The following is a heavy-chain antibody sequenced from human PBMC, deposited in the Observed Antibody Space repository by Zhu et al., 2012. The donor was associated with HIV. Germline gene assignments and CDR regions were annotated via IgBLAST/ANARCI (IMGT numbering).Heavy chain of an antibody. V-gene: IGHV4-38-2*01. Sequence: QVQLQESGPGLVKPSETLSLTCAVSGYSISSGYYWGWIRQPPGKGLEWIGSIYHSGSTYYNPSLKSRVTISVDTSKNQFSLKLSSVTAADTAVYYCARLRWSNRDYYMGRLGQRATVTVSS. CDR1: GYSISSGYY. CDR3: ARLRWSNRDYYMGR. CDR2: IYHSGST. D-gene: IGHD4-23*01. J-gene: IGHJ6*03.